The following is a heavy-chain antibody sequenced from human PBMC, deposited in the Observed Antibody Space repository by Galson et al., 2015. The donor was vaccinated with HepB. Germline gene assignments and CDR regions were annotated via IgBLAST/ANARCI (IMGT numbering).Heavy chain of an antibody. Sequence: SLRLSCAASGFTFSSYAMSWVRQAPGKGLEWVSAISGSGGSTYYADSVKGRFTISRDNSKNTLYLQMNSLRAEDTAVYYCAKAGSPWRYGDYDPYYYYYGMDVWGQGTTVTVSS. CDR1: GFTFSSYA. J-gene: IGHJ6*02. D-gene: IGHD4-17*01. CDR3: AKAGSPWRYGDYDPYYYYYGMDV. V-gene: IGHV3-23*01. CDR2: ISGSGGST.